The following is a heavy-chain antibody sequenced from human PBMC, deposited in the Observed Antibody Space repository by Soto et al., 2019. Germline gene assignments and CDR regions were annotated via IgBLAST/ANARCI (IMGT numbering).Heavy chain of an antibody. CDR2: INHSGST. CDR1: GGSFSGYY. CDR3: ARGRGIAARRSYYYYYKDV. D-gene: IGHD6-6*01. V-gene: IGHV4-34*01. Sequence: PSETLSLTCAVYGGSFSGYYWSWIRQPPGKGLEWIGEINHSGSTNYNPSLKSRVTISVDTSKNQFSLKLSSVTAADTAVYYCARGRGIAARRSYYYYYKDVWGKGTTVTVSS. J-gene: IGHJ6*03.